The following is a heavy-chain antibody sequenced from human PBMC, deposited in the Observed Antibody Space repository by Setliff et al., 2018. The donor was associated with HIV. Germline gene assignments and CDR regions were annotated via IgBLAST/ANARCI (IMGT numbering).Heavy chain of an antibody. CDR3: ARGAEEVVTAMLSWFDH. V-gene: IGHV4-31*03. Sequence: KASETLSLTCTVSGDSINSGNYYWSWIRQHPGKGLEWIGYIYYSGSTYYSPSLKSRVTISEDTSKDQFSLKMRSVTAADTAVYYCARGAEEVVTAMLSWFDHWGQGTLVTVSS. CDR2: IYYSGST. D-gene: IGHD2-21*02. J-gene: IGHJ5*02. CDR1: GDSINSGNYY.